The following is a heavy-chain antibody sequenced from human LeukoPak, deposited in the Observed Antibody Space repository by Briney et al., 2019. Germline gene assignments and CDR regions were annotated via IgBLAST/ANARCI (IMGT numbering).Heavy chain of an antibody. Sequence: SETLSLTCAVSGGSISSGGYSWSWIRQPPGKGLEWIGYIYHSGSTYYNPSLKSRVTISVDRSKNQFSLKLSSVTAADTAVHYCARFYGDYAIFDYWGQGTLVTVSS. CDR2: IYHSGST. CDR1: GGSISSGGYS. V-gene: IGHV4-30-2*01. D-gene: IGHD4-17*01. J-gene: IGHJ4*02. CDR3: ARFYGDYAIFDY.